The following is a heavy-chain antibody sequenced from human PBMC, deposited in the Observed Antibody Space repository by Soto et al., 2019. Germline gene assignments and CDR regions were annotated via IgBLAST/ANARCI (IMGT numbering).Heavy chain of an antibody. Sequence: VQLLESGGGLVKPGGSLRLSCAASGFTFSSYSMNWVRQAPGKGLEWVSSISSSSSYIYYADSVKGRFTISRDNAKNSLYLQMNSLRAEDTAVYHCARAVVPAYYYYYYMDVWGKGTTVTVSS. D-gene: IGHD2-2*01. J-gene: IGHJ6*03. CDR1: GFTFSSYS. CDR2: ISSSSSYI. CDR3: ARAVVPAYYYYYYMDV. V-gene: IGHV3-21*01.